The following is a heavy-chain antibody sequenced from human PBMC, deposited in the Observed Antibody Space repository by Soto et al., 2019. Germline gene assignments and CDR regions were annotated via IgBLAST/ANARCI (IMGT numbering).Heavy chain of an antibody. CDR2: INHSGST. J-gene: IGHJ5*02. V-gene: IGHV4-34*01. Sequence: PETLSLTCAVYGGSFSGYYWSWIRQPPGKGLEWIGEINHSGSTNYNPSLKSRVTIPVDTSKNQFSLKLSSVTAADTAVYYFARDRITIFGVVITRGWFDPWGQGTLVTVSS. CDR1: GGSFSGYY. CDR3: ARDRITIFGVVITRGWFDP. D-gene: IGHD3-3*01.